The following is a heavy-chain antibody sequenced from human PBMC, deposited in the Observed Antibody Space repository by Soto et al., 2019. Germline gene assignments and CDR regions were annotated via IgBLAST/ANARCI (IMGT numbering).Heavy chain of an antibody. J-gene: IGHJ4*02. CDR3: ASGTKDSDY. CDR2: IYYSGST. D-gene: IGHD6-13*01. CDR1: GGSISSGGYY. V-gene: IGHV4-31*03. Sequence: PSETLSLICTVSGGSISSGGYYWSWIRQHPGKGLEWIGYIYYSGSTYYNPSLKSRVTISVDTSKNQFSLKLSSATAADTAVYYCASGTKDSDYWGQGTLVTAPQ.